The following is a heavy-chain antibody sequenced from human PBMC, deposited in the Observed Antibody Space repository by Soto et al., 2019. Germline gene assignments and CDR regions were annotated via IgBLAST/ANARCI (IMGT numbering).Heavy chain of an antibody. V-gene: IGHV4-34*01. D-gene: IGHD2-15*01. CDR3: ARGGGSVVVVAATDYYYMDV. CDR2: INHSGST. CDR1: GGSFSGYY. J-gene: IGHJ6*03. Sequence: QVQLQQWGAGLLKPSETLSLTCAVYGGSFSGYYWSWIRQPPGKGLEWIGEINHSGSTNYNPSLRGRVTISVDTSKNQFSLKLSSVTAADTAVYYCARGGGSVVVVAATDYYYMDVWGKGTTVTVSS.